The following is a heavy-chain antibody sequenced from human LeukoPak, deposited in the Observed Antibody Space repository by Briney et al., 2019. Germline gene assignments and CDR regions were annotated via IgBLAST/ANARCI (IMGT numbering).Heavy chain of an antibody. D-gene: IGHD1-26*01. J-gene: IGHJ6*02. CDR2: IHHSGFT. Sequence: SETLSLTCTVSGPSISSAYWSWIRQPPGKGLEWIGEIHHSGFTNYNPSLKSRITTSVDMSKNQFSLKLSSVTAADTAVYYCARVPTKDGNYYYYYGMDVWGQGTTVTVSS. CDR3: ARVPTKDGNYYYYYGMDV. V-gene: IGHV4-34*01. CDR1: GPSISSAY.